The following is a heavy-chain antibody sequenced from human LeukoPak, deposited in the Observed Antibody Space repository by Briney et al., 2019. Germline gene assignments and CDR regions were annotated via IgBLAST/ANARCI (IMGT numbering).Heavy chain of an antibody. CDR3: ASPEGSSTSCYNCFDY. CDR1: GYTFTSYG. Sequence: ASVKVSCKASGYTFTSYGISWVRQAPGQGLEWMGWISAYNGNTNYAQKLQGRVTMTTDTSTSTAYMELRSLRSDDTAVYYCASPEGSSTSCYNCFDYWGQGTLVTVSS. D-gene: IGHD2-2*02. J-gene: IGHJ4*02. V-gene: IGHV1-18*01. CDR2: ISAYNGNT.